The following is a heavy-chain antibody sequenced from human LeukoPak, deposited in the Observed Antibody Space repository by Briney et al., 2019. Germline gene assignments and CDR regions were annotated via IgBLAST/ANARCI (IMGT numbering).Heavy chain of an antibody. D-gene: IGHD2-2*01. Sequence: GASVKVSCKASGYIFTSNYIHWVRQAPGQGLEWMGIINPSGGSTNYAQKLQGRVTMTRDTSTSTVYMELRSLRSDDTAVYYCARVPPSAHQLFSSDYWGQGTQVTISS. J-gene: IGHJ4*02. CDR1: GYIFTSNY. CDR2: INPSGGST. CDR3: ARVPPSAHQLFSSDY. V-gene: IGHV1-46*04.